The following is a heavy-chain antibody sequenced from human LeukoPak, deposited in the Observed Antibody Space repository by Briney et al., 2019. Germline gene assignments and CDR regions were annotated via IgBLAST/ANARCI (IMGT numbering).Heavy chain of an antibody. CDR3: ACGYYLRGYFQH. J-gene: IGHJ1*01. CDR2: ISSSSSYI. D-gene: IGHD1-26*01. CDR1: GFTFSSYS. V-gene: IGHV3-21*01. Sequence: GGSLRLSCAASGFTFSSYSMNWVRQAPGKGLEWVSSISSSSSYIYYADSVKGRFTISRDNAKNSLYLQMNSLRAEDTAVYYCACGYYLRGYFQHWGQGTLVTVSS.